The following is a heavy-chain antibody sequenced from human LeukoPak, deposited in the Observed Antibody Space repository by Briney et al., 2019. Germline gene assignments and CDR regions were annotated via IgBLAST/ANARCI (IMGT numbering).Heavy chain of an antibody. CDR3: ASAGTSYGDQFFDY. CDR1: GFTMSTYW. D-gene: IGHD4-17*01. Sequence: GGSLRLSCAASGFTMSTYWMSWVRQAPGKGLEWVVSIKQGGSEQHYVESVKGRFTISRDNVKNSLYLQMNSLRAEDTAVYYCASAGTSYGDQFFDYWGQGTLVTVSS. CDR2: IKQGGSEQ. J-gene: IGHJ4*02. V-gene: IGHV3-7*01.